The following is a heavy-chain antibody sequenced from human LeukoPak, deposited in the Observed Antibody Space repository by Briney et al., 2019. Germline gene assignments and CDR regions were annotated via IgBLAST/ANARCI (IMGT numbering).Heavy chain of an antibody. CDR3: AKDLVTWASGNWYFDL. J-gene: IGHJ2*01. Sequence: GGTLRLSCAASGFTFRSYGMSWVRQAPGKGLQWVSTMSATGSDIHHADSVKGRFTISRDNSKNTLYLQMNSLRAEDTAVYYCAKDLVTWASGNWYFDLWGRGTLVTVS. CDR2: MSATGSDI. CDR1: GFTFRSYG. D-gene: IGHD2-21*02. V-gene: IGHV3-23*01.